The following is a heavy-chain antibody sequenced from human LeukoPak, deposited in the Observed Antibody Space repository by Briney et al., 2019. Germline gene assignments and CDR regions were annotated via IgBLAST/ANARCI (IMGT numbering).Heavy chain of an antibody. D-gene: IGHD3-16*01. Sequence: GGSLRLSCAASGFTVSSNYMSWVRQAPGKGLEWVSVIYSGGSTYYANSVKGRFTISRDNSKNTLYLQMNSLRAEDTAVYYCARERGRWGFDYWGQETLVTVSS. CDR2: IYSGGST. CDR3: ARERGRWGFDY. V-gene: IGHV3-66*02. J-gene: IGHJ4*02. CDR1: GFTVSSNY.